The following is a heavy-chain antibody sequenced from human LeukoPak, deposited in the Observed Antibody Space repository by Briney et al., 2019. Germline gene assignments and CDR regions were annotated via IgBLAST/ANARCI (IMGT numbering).Heavy chain of an antibody. Sequence: GESLKISCKGSGYSFTSYWIVWVRQMPGKGLEWMGIIYPGDSDTRYSPSFQGHVTISADKSISTAYLQWSSLKASDTAMYYCVRRGYSSSWFFDYWGQGTLVTVSS. CDR2: IYPGDSDT. V-gene: IGHV5-51*01. CDR1: GYSFTSYW. CDR3: VRRGYSSSWFFDY. J-gene: IGHJ4*02. D-gene: IGHD6-13*01.